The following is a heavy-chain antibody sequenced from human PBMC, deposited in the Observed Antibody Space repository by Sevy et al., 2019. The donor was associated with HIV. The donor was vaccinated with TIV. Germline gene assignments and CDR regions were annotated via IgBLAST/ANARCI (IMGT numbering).Heavy chain of an antibody. D-gene: IGHD2-21*01. CDR1: GFTFSSYG. J-gene: IGHJ6*02. CDR2: IRYDGSNK. V-gene: IGHV3-30*02. Sequence: GESLKISCAASGFTFSSYGMHWVRQAPGKGLEWVAFIRYDGSNKYYADSVKGRFTISRDNSKNTLYLQMNSLGAEDTAVYYCAKDLSLVLGIEVGDYYYYGMDVWGQGTTVTVSS. CDR3: AKDLSLVLGIEVGDYYYYGMDV.